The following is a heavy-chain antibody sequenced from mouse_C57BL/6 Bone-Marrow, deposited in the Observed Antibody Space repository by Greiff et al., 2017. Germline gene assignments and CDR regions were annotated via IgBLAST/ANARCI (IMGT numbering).Heavy chain of an antibody. D-gene: IGHD1-1*01. CDR2: IDPENGDT. Sequence: EVQLQQSGAELVRPGASVKLSCTASGFNIKDDYMHWVKQRPEQGLEWIGWIDPENGDTEYASKFQGKATITADTTSNTAYLQLSSLTSEDTAVYFCTTLFYFCGGGFAYWRRDTLVTVSA. V-gene: IGHV14-4*01. CDR1: GFNIKDDY. CDR3: TTLFYFCGGGFAY. J-gene: IGHJ3*01.